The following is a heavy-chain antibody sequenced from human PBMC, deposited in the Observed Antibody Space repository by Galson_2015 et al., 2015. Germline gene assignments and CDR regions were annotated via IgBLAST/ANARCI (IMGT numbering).Heavy chain of an antibody. J-gene: IGHJ3*02. CDR2: ISSSSSYI. CDR1: GFTFSSYS. Sequence: SLRLSCAASGFTFSSYSMNWVRQAPGEGLEWVSSISSSSSYIYYADSVKGRSTISRDNAKNSLYLQMNSLRAEDTAVYYCARGPNAFDIWGQGTMVTVSS. CDR3: ARGPNAFDI. V-gene: IGHV3-21*01.